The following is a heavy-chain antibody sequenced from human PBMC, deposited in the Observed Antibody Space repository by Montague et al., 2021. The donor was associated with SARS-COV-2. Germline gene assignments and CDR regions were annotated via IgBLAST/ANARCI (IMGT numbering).Heavy chain of an antibody. Sequence: SETLSLTCTVSGDSISSSSYNWGWIRQPPGKGLEWIGSVHYSGRPYYNPSLKGRVTIYVDTSKNQLSLKLSSVTAADTAVYYCTRHVHMTWPEPSPGFDXWGQGTLVTVSS. J-gene: IGHJ4*01. V-gene: IGHV4-39*01. CDR1: GDSISSSSYN. D-gene: IGHD1-1*01. CDR3: TRHVHMTWPEPSPGFDX. CDR2: VHYSGRP.